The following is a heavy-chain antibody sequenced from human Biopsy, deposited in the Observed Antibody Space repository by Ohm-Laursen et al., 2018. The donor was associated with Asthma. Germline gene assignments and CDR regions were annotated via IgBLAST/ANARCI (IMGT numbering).Heavy chain of an antibody. CDR2: IYYIGST. CDR3: ARRGGVRRYFDY. Sequence: QTLSLTCTVSGGSISSGAYYWSWVRQPPGKGLEWIGYIYYIGSTYYNPPLKSRVAISLDTSKNQFSLKLSSVTAADTAVYFCARRGGVRRYFDYWGQGTLVTVSS. V-gene: IGHV4-30-4*01. J-gene: IGHJ4*02. CDR1: GGSISSGAYY. D-gene: IGHD3-16*01.